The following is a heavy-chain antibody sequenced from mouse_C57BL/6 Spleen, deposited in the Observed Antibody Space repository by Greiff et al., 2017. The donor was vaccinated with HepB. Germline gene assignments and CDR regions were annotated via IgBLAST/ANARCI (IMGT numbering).Heavy chain of an antibody. D-gene: IGHD2-3*01. CDR2: ISDGGSYT. Sequence: EVQVVESGGGLVKPGGSLKLSCAASGFTFSSYAMSWVRQTPEKRLEWVATISDGGSYTYYPDNVKGRFTISRDNAKNNLYLQMSHLKSEDTAMYYCARGGDGLAYWGQGTLVTVSA. CDR3: ARGGDGLAY. J-gene: IGHJ3*01. CDR1: GFTFSSYA. V-gene: IGHV5-4*01.